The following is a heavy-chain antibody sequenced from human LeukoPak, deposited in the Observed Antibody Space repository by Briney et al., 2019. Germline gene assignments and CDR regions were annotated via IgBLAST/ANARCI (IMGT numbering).Heavy chain of an antibody. CDR3: ARDRYCSSTSCYYYYGMDV. Sequence: GASVKVSCKASGYTFTSHGISWVRQAPGQGLEWMGWISAYNGNTNYAQKLQGRVTMTTDTSTSTAYMELRSLRSDDTAVYYCARDRYCSSTSCYYYYGMDVWGKGTTVTVSS. D-gene: IGHD2-2*01. CDR1: GYTFTSHG. J-gene: IGHJ6*04. CDR2: ISAYNGNT. V-gene: IGHV1-18*01.